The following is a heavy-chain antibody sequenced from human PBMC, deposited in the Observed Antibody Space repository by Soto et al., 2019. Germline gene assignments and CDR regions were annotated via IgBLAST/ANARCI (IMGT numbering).Heavy chain of an antibody. V-gene: IGHV5-10-1*01. D-gene: IGHD3-22*01. CDR3: ARQIYDSDTGPNFQYYFDS. Sequence: PXESLKICFKGAGYSFAGYWITWVRQKPGKGLEWMGRIDPSDSQTYYSPSFRGHVTISVTKSITTVFLQWSSLRASDTAMYYCARQIYDSDTGPNFQYYFDSWGQGTPVTVSS. CDR1: GYSFAGYW. J-gene: IGHJ4*02. CDR2: IDPSDSQT.